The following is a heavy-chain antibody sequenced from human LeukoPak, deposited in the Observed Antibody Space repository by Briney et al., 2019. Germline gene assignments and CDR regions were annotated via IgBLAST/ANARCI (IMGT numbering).Heavy chain of an antibody. J-gene: IGHJ4*02. Sequence: GGSLRLSCAASGFTFSSYWMHWVRQAPGKGLMWVSRINNYGNSTSYADSVKGRFTISRDNAKNTLYLQMHSLRAEDTAVYYCARAIAVAGTGGYYWGQGALVTVSS. V-gene: IGHV3-74*01. CDR1: GFTFSSYW. CDR3: ARAIAVAGTGGYY. D-gene: IGHD6-19*01. CDR2: INNYGNST.